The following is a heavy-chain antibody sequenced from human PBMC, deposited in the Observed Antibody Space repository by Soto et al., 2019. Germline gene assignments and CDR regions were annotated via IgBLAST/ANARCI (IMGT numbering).Heavy chain of an antibody. V-gene: IGHV4-34*01. CDR1: GGSFSGYY. D-gene: IGHD6-19*01. Sequence: QVQLQQWGAGLLKPSETLSLTCAVYGGSFSGYYWSWIRQPPGKGLEWIGEINHSGSTNYNPSLKSRVTISVDTSKNQFSLKLSSVTAADTAVYYCARGRKPVAGLAFDIWGQGTMFTVSS. CDR3: ARGRKPVAGLAFDI. J-gene: IGHJ3*02. CDR2: INHSGST.